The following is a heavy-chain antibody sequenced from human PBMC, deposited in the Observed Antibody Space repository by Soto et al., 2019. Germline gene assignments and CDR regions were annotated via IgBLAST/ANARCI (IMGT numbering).Heavy chain of an antibody. J-gene: IGHJ3*02. Sequence: GGSLRLSCAASGFTFSSYDMHWVRQATGKGLEWVSAIGTAGDTYYPGSVKGRFTISRENAKNSLYLQMNSLRAGDTAVYYFAREGVSCSGGSCYHAFDIWGQGTMVTVSS. CDR1: GFTFSSYD. CDR2: IGTAGDT. D-gene: IGHD2-15*01. CDR3: AREGVSCSGGSCYHAFDI. V-gene: IGHV3-13*01.